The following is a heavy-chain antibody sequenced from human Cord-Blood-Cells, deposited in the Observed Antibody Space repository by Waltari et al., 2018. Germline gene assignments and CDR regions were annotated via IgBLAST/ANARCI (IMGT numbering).Heavy chain of an antibody. CDR3: ARRKSGYDYDY. CDR2: IYYSGRT. J-gene: IGHJ4*02. Sequence: QLQLQESGPGLVKPSETLSLTCTVSGGSISSSSYYWGWIRQPAGEGLEWIGSIYYSGRTYYNPSLKSRVTISVDTSKNQFSLKLSSVTAADTAVYYCARRKSGYDYDYWGQGTLVTVSS. CDR1: GGSISSSSYY. D-gene: IGHD5-12*01. V-gene: IGHV4-39*01.